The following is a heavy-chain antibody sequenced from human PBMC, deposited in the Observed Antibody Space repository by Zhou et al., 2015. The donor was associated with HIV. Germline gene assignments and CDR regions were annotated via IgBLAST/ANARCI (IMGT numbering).Heavy chain of an antibody. Sequence: QVQLVQSGAEVKKPGSSVKVSCKASGGTFSSYAISWVRQAPGQGLEWMGGIIPIFGTANYAQKFQGRVTITADESTSTAYMELSSLRSEDTAVYYCARDCGGDCPAYYYGMDVWGQGTTVTVSS. D-gene: IGHD2-21*02. CDR1: GGTFSSYA. CDR2: IIPIFGTA. V-gene: IGHV1-69*01. CDR3: ARDCGGDCPAYYYGMDV. J-gene: IGHJ6*02.